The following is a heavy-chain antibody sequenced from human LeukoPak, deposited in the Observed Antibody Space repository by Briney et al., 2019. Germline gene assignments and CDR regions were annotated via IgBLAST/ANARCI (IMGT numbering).Heavy chain of an antibody. D-gene: IGHD1-26*01. Sequence: SETLSLTCTVSGGSISSNSYYWGWIRQPPGKGLEWIGSIYYSGSTYYNPSLKSRVTISVDTSKSQFSLKLSSVTAADTAIYYCARNIVGPRQVDYWGQGTLVTVSS. V-gene: IGHV4-39*07. CDR3: ARNIVGPRQVDY. CDR2: IYYSGST. J-gene: IGHJ4*02. CDR1: GGSISSNSYY.